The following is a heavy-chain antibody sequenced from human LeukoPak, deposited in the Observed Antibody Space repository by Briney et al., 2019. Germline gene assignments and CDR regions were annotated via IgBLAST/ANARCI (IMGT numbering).Heavy chain of an antibody. CDR2: INQDGSTK. D-gene: IGHD4-17*01. CDR1: GFTFSSYW. V-gene: IGHV3-7*01. Sequence: GGSLRLSCAASGFTFSSYWMNWVRQAPGTGLEWVANINQDGSTKYYLDSVKGRFTISRDNAKNSLYLQMNSLRAEETAVYYCARGLTTTPDWFDPWGQGTLATVSS. CDR3: ARGLTTTPDWFDP. J-gene: IGHJ5*02.